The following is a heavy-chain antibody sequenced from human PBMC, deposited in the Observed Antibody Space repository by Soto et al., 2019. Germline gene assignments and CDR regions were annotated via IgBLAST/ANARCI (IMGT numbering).Heavy chain of an antibody. D-gene: IGHD5-18*01. V-gene: IGHV3-30*18. CDR2: ISYDGSDK. J-gene: IGHJ6*02. Sequence: PGGSLRLSCAPSGFTFSSYVIHWVRQAPGKGLEWVAVISYDGSDKYYADSVKGRFTISRDNSKNTLYLQMNSLRAEDTAVYYCAKDLDGYSYAYGMDVWGQGTTVTVSS. CDR3: AKDLDGYSYAYGMDV. CDR1: GFTFSSYV.